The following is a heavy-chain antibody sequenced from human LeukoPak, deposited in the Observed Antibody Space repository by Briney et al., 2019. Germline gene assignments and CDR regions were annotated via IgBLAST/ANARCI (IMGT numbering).Heavy chain of an antibody. D-gene: IGHD6-19*01. Sequence: GGSLRLSCAASGFTVSNTFMSWVRQAPGKGLEWVANIKQDGSEKYYVDSVKGRFTISRDNAKNSLYLQMNSLRAEETAVYYCARQAQWLVNAYDYWGQGTLVTVSS. CDR2: IKQDGSEK. CDR1: GFTVSNTF. V-gene: IGHV3-7*01. J-gene: IGHJ4*02. CDR3: ARQAQWLVNAYDY.